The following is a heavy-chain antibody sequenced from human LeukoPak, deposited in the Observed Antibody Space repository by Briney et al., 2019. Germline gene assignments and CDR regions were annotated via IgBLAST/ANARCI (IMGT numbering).Heavy chain of an antibody. V-gene: IGHV3-48*01. CDR1: EFSVGSNY. Sequence: PGGSLRLSCAASEFSVGSNYMTWVRQAPGKGLEWVSCISSSSNTVYYADSVKGRFTISRDNAKNSLYLQMSSLRAEDTAVYYCARDRAYSYMNVWGKGTTVTVSS. CDR3: ARDRAYSYMNV. CDR2: ISSSSNTV. J-gene: IGHJ6*03.